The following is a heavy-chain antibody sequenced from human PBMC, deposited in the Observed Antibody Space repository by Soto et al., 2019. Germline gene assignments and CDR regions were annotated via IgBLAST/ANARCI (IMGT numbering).Heavy chain of an antibody. J-gene: IGHJ3*02. CDR3: ARRWIAVAGTPRSGAFDI. Sequence: QLQLQESGPGLVKPSETLSLTCTVSGGSISSSSYYWGWIRQPPGKGLEWIGGIYYSGSTYYNPSLKSRVTISVDTSKNQFSLKLSSVTAADTAVYYCARRWIAVAGTPRSGAFDIWGQGTMVTVSS. CDR1: GGSISSSSYY. V-gene: IGHV4-39*01. D-gene: IGHD6-19*01. CDR2: IYYSGST.